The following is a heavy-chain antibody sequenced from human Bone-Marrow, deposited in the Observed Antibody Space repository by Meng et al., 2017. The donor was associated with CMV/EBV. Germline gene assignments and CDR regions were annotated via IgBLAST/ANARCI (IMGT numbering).Heavy chain of an antibody. CDR1: GFTFGDYA. CDR2: VKQDGSEK. Sequence: GESLKISCTASGFTFGDYAMSWVRQAPGKGLEWVANVKQDGSEKYYVDSVKGRFTISRDNAKNSLYLQMNSLRAEDTAVYYCARRTGGSYHFDYWGQGTLVTVSS. D-gene: IGHD1-26*01. V-gene: IGHV3-7*01. J-gene: IGHJ4*02. CDR3: ARRTGGSYHFDY.